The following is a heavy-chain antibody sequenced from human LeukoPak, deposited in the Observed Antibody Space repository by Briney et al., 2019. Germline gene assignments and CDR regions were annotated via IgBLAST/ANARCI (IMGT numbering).Heavy chain of an antibody. CDR3: AKDTQYQLLPYYMDV. J-gene: IGHJ6*03. V-gene: IGHV3-9*01. CDR1: GVTFEDYA. CDR2: ISWNSGSI. D-gene: IGHD2-2*01. Sequence: PGRSLRLSCAASGVTFEDYAMHWVRQAPGKGLEWVSGISWNSGSIVQADSVKGRFTISRDNAKNSLYLQMNSLRAEDTALYYCAKDTQYQLLPYYMDVWGKGTTVTVSS.